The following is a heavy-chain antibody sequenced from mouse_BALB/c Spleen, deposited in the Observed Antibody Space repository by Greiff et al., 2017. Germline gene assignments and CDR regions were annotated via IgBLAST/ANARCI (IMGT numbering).Heavy chain of an antibody. CDR2: ISSGSRTI. CDR3: ARSGAMDY. CDR1: GFTFSSFG. Sequence: DVKLVESGGGLVQPGGSRKLSCAASGFTFSSFGMHWVRQAPEKGLEWVAYISSGSRTIYYADTVKGRFTISRDNPKNTLFLQMTSLRSEDTAMYYCARSGAMDYWGQGTSVTVSS. D-gene: IGHD3-1*01. V-gene: IGHV5-17*02. J-gene: IGHJ4*01.